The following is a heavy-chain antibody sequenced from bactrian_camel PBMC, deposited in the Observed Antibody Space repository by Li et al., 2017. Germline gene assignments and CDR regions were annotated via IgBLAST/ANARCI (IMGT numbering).Heavy chain of an antibody. J-gene: IGHJ4*01. Sequence: HVQLVESGGGSVEAGGSLSLSCAASEYGGAVKCLGWVRQVPGKERERVAAISSGGSNTYYADSVKGRFTISADTSENTMYLQLNNVDPEDTAMYYCAADRSRTGGYSSLVSGLYDYWGHGTQVTV. CDR2: ISSGGSNT. D-gene: IGHD2*01. CDR3: AADRSRTGGYSSLVSGLYDY. CDR1: EYGGAVKC. V-gene: IGHV3S1*01.